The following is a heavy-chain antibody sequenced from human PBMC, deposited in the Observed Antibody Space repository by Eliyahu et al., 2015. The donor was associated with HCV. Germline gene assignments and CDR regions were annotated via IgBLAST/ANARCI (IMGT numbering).Heavy chain of an antibody. J-gene: IGHJ4*02. D-gene: IGHD6-19*01. CDR3: ARATRQWLEPYYFDY. CDR1: GYTFXGYX. CDR2: INPNSGGT. Sequence: QVQLVQSGAEVKKPGASVKVSCKXSGYTFXGYXMHWVRXAPGQGLEWMGWINPNSGGTNYAQKFQGWVTMTRDTSISTAYMELSRLRSDDTAVYYCARATRQWLEPYYFDYWGQGTLVTVSS. V-gene: IGHV1-2*04.